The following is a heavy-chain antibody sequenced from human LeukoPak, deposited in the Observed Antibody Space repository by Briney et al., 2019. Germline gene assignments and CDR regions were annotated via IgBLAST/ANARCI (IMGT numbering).Heavy chain of an antibody. D-gene: IGHD3-22*01. V-gene: IGHV3-30*18. CDR1: GFSFRNYG. Sequence: PGGSLRLSCAALGFSFRNYGMHWGGQAPGKGREWRAVISSDGSNRYYVDSVKGRFTLSRDNSKNTVYLQMNSLRPEDTAVYYCAKDHVYDTSGHYYMFGYWGQGTLVTVSS. CDR2: ISSDGSNR. J-gene: IGHJ4*02. CDR3: AKDHVYDTSGHYYMFGY.